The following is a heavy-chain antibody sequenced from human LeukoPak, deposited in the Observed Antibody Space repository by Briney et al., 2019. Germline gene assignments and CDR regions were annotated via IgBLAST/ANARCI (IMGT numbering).Heavy chain of an antibody. CDR2: FDPEDGET. V-gene: IGHV1-24*01. J-gene: IGHJ5*02. D-gene: IGHD6-19*01. Sequence: GASVKVSCKVSGYTLTELSMHWVRQAPGKGLEWMGGFDPEDGETIYAQKFQGRVTMTEDTSTDTAYMELSSLRSEDTAVYYCATGGWKPNWFDPWGQGTLVTVSS. CDR3: ATGGWKPNWFDP. CDR1: GYTLTELS.